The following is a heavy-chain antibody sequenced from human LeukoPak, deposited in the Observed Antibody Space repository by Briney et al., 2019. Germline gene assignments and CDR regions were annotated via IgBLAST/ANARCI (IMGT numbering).Heavy chain of an antibody. Sequence: PGGSLRLSSLPSGFTSNSDAVHWVPRAPGKGLEWVAFIRHDGSSEYYADSVKGRFIISRDRSGNTLPLQMKSLRPEDTAMYYCARHNTRFLERLPALGSWGQGTLVTVSS. V-gene: IGHV3-30*02. CDR3: ARHNTRFLERLPALGS. CDR1: GFTSNSDA. CDR2: IRHDGSSE. J-gene: IGHJ5*02. D-gene: IGHD3-3*01.